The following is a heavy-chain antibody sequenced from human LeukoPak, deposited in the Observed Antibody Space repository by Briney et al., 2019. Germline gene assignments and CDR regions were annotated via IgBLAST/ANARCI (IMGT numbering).Heavy chain of an antibody. J-gene: IGHJ3*02. CDR1: GGTFSSYA. Sequence: SVKVSFKASGGTFSSYAIGWVRQAPGQGLEWMGGIIPIFGTANYAQKFQGRVTITADKSTSTAYMELSSLRSEDTAVYYCASLPGPPLLDAFDIWGQGTMVTVSS. CDR3: ASLPGPPLLDAFDI. D-gene: IGHD2-15*01. CDR2: IIPIFGTA. V-gene: IGHV1-69*06.